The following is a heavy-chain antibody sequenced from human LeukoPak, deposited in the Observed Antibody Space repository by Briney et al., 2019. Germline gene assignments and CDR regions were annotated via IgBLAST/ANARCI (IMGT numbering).Heavy chain of an antibody. D-gene: IGHD6-19*01. J-gene: IGHJ4*02. CDR1: GFTFSDYY. Sequence: PGGSLRLSCAASGFTFSDYYMSWIRQAPGKGLEWVSYISSSSGYTNYADSVKGRFTIPRDNAKNSLYLQMNSLRAEDTAVYYCASSSGWSRELDYWGQGTLVTVSS. CDR2: ISSSSGYT. V-gene: IGHV3-11*06. CDR3: ASSSGWSRELDY.